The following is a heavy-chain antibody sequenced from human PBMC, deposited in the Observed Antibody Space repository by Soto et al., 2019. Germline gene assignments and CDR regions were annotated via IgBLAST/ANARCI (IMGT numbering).Heavy chain of an antibody. D-gene: IGHD3-22*01. CDR2: INPNSGGT. Sequence: QVQLVQSGAEVKKPGASVKVSCKASGYTFTGYYMHWVRQAPGQGLEWMGWINPNSGGTNYAQKFQGWVTMTRDTSISTAYMELSRLRSDDTAVYYCARGRGSDDSSGYPPHDDAFDIWGQGTMVTVSS. V-gene: IGHV1-2*04. CDR1: GYTFTGYY. CDR3: ARGRGSDDSSGYPPHDDAFDI. J-gene: IGHJ3*02.